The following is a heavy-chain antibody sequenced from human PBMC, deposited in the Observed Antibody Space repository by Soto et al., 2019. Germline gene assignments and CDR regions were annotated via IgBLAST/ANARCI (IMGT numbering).Heavy chain of an antibody. D-gene: IGHD6-6*01. CDR2: IIPIFGTA. CDR1: GGTFSSYA. Sequence: SVKVSCKASGGTFSSYAISWVRQAPGQGLECMGGIIPIFGTANYAQKFQGRVTITADKSTSTAYMELSSLGSEDTAVYYCARDLPGRGSSYYYYGMDVWGQGTTVTVSS. V-gene: IGHV1-69*06. CDR3: ARDLPGRGSSYYYYGMDV. J-gene: IGHJ6*02.